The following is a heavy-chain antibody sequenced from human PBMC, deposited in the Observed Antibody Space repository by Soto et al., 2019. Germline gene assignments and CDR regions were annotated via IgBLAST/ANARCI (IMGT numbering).Heavy chain of an antibody. CDR2: IWYDGSNK. J-gene: IGHJ4*02. CDR3: ARTQMVRGVIPFDY. V-gene: IGHV3-33*01. Sequence: QVQLVESGGGVVQPGRSLRLSCAASGFTFSSYGMHWFRQAPGKGLEWVAVIWYDGSNKYYADSVKGRFTISRDNSKNTLYLQMNSLRAEDTAVYYCARTQMVRGVIPFDYWGQGTLVTVSS. CDR1: GFTFSSYG. D-gene: IGHD3-10*01.